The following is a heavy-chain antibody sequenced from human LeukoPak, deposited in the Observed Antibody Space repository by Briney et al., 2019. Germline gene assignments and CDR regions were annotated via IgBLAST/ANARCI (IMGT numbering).Heavy chain of an antibody. Sequence: GSLRLSCAVSGFTFTNYWMSWARQSPGKGLEWVANIYLDGSRAYYVDSVKGRFTISRDNAKNSLFLQMNSLSAEDTAVYYCGRAGPVTKDHFMDVWGKGTTVTVSS. J-gene: IGHJ6*03. D-gene: IGHD2-2*01. CDR3: GRAGPVTKDHFMDV. CDR2: IYLDGSRA. CDR1: GFTFTNYW. V-gene: IGHV3-7*01.